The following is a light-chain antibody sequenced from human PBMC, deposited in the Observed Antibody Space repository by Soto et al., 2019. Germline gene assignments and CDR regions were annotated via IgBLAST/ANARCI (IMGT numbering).Light chain of an antibody. CDR3: QQYNSYPLT. CDR1: QSISSW. V-gene: IGKV1-5*03. Sequence: DIQMTQSPSTLSASVGDRVTITCRASQSISSWLAWYQQKPGKAPKLLIYKASILESGVPSRFGGSGSGTEFTLSISSLQPDDFATYYCQQYNSYPLTFGGGTKVEIK. CDR2: KAS. J-gene: IGKJ4*01.